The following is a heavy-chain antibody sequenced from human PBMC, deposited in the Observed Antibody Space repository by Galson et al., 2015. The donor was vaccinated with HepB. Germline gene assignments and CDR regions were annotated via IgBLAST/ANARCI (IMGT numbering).Heavy chain of an antibody. Sequence: SLRLSCAASGFTFSSYAMSWVRQAPGKGLEWVSAISGSGGSTYYADSVKGRFTISRDNSKDTLYLQMNSLRAEDTAVYYCAKGAGYYGSGSPGYFDYWGQGTLVTVSS. CDR1: GFTFSSYA. CDR2: ISGSGGST. J-gene: IGHJ4*02. CDR3: AKGAGYYGSGSPGYFDY. V-gene: IGHV3-23*01. D-gene: IGHD3-10*01.